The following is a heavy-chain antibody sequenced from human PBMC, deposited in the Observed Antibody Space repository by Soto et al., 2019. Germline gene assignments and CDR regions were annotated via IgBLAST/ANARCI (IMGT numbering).Heavy chain of an antibody. D-gene: IGHD4-4*01. CDR3: AREVDWTTVIDH. J-gene: IGHJ5*02. V-gene: IGHV3-7*01. CDR2: IKQDGGEK. Sequence: EVQLVESGGNLVQPGGSLRLSCAASEFTFSNYWMSWVRQAPGKGLEWVANIKQDGGEKYYVDSVKGRFTISRDNAKNSLHLHMNSLRAEDSAVYYCAREVDWTTVIDHWGRGTLVTVSS. CDR1: EFTFSNYW.